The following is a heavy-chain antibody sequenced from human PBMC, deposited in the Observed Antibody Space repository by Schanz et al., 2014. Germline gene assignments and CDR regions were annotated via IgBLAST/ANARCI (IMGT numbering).Heavy chain of an antibody. D-gene: IGHD5-18*01. V-gene: IGHV3-30*18. CDR3: AKEFYSDGAGYSLSHD. Sequence: QVQLVESGGGVVQPGGSLRLSCAASGFTFSSYGMHWVRQAPGKGLEWVAVISYDGSNKYYADSVKGRFTISRDNSNNMLYLQMNSLRAEDTAVYYCAKEFYSDGAGYSLSHDWGQGTLVTVSS. CDR1: GFTFSSYG. CDR2: ISYDGSNK. J-gene: IGHJ4*02.